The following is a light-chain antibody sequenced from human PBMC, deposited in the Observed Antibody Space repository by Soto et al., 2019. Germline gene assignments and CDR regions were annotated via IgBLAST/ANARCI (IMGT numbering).Light chain of an antibody. CDR3: QKYYHWPRT. CDR1: QSVNIY. Sequence: EIVMTHSPATLSVSPVEIATLSCMASQSVNIYLAWYQQKPGQAPRLLIFGASSRATGIPARFSGSGSGTEFNLTISSLQSEDFAVYYCQKYYHWPRTCGQGNTGDIK. V-gene: IGKV3D-15*01. J-gene: IGKJ1*01. CDR2: GAS.